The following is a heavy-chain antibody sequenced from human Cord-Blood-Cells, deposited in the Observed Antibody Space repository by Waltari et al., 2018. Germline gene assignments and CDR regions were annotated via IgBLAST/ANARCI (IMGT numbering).Heavy chain of an antibody. V-gene: IGHV1-2*06. CDR3: ARDLLGDSGDY. CDR1: GYTFTGYY. D-gene: IGHD3-10*01. CDR2: IKPDSCGT. Sequence: QVQLVQSGAEVTKPGASVKVSCKASGYTFTGYYMHWVRQAPGQGLEWMGRIKPDSCGTNDAQKFQGRVTMTRDTSISTAYMELSRLRADDTAVYYCARDLLGDSGDYWGQGTLVTVSS. J-gene: IGHJ4*02.